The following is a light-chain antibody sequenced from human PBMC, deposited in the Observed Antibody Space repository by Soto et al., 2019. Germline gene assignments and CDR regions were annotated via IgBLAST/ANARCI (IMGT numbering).Light chain of an antibody. Sequence: EIVMTQSPATLSVSPGERATLSCRASQSFSSNLAWYQQKPGQAPSLLLYGASTRATGIPARFSGSGSGTDFTLTISSLQSEDFAVYYCHQYNNWPPGTFGQGTKLEIK. CDR2: GAS. J-gene: IGKJ2*02. V-gene: IGKV3-15*01. CDR3: HQYNNWPPGT. CDR1: QSFSSN.